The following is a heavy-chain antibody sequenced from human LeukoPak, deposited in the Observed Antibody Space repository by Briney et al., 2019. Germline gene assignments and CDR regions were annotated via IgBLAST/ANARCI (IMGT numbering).Heavy chain of an antibody. CDR3: ATSPIQLWLPFDY. CDR2: IYYSGST. D-gene: IGHD5-18*01. Sequence: SETLSLTCTVSGGSISSYYWRWIRQPPGKGLEWIGYIYYSGSTNYNPSLKSRVTISVDTSKNQFSLKMSSVTAADTAVSYCATSPIQLWLPFDYWGQGTLVTVSS. V-gene: IGHV4-59*01. J-gene: IGHJ4*02. CDR1: GGSISSYY.